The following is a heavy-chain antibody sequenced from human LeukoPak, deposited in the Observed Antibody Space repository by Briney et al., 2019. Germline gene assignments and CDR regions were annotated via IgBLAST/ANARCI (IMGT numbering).Heavy chain of an antibody. CDR3: ARTLLHDYGDYYFGY. Sequence: SETLSLTCTVSGGSISSYYWSWIRQPPGKGLEWIGYIYYSGSTNYNPSLKSRVTISVDTSKNQFSLKLSSVTAADTAVYYCARTLLHDYGDYYFGYWGQGTLVTVSS. CDR2: IYYSGST. CDR1: GGSISSYY. V-gene: IGHV4-59*01. D-gene: IGHD4-17*01. J-gene: IGHJ4*02.